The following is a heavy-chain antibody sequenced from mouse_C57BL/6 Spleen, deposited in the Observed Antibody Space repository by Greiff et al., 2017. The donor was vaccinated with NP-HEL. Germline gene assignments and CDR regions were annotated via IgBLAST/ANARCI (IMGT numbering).Heavy chain of an antibody. Sequence: EVQLVESGGGLVKPGGSLKLSCAASGFTFSDYGMHWVRQAPEKGLEWVAYISSGSSTIYYADTVKGRFTISRDNAKNTLFLQMTSLRSEDTAMYYCARDYYGSSYPYYFDYWGHSTTLTVSS. V-gene: IGHV5-17*01. CDR1: GFTFSDYG. D-gene: IGHD1-1*01. CDR2: ISSGSSTI. CDR3: ARDYYGSSYPYYFDY. J-gene: IGHJ2*01.